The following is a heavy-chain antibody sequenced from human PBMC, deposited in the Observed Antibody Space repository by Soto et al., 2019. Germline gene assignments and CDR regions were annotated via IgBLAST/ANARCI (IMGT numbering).Heavy chain of an antibody. D-gene: IGHD3-3*01. J-gene: IGHJ6*02. CDR1: GGSISSGDYY. V-gene: IGHV4-30-4*01. CDR3: ARDNILGILYGGMDV. CDR2: IYYSGST. Sequence: PSETLSLTCTVSGGSISSGDYYWSWIRQPPGKGLEWIGYIYYSGSTYYNPSLKSRVTISVDTSKNQFSLKLSSVTAADTAVYYYARDNILGILYGGMDVWGQGTTVTVSS.